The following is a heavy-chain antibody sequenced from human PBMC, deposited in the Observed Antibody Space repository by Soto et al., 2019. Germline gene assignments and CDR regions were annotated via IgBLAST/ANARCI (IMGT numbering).Heavy chain of an antibody. V-gene: IGHV3-7*03. J-gene: IGHJ1*01. CDR2: IKQDGSEK. D-gene: IGHD6-19*01. Sequence: GGSLRLSCAASGFTFSRYWMSWVRQAPGKGLEWVANIKQDGSEKYYVDSVKGRFTISRDNAKNSLYLQMNCLRAEYTAVYYCARDTADSSGLLTGSFQHWRKGTRTTFSS. CDR3: ARDTADSSGLLTGSFQH. CDR1: GFTFSRYW.